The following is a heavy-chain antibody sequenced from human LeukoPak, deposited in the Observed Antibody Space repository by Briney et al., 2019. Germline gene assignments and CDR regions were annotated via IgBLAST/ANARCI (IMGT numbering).Heavy chain of an antibody. CDR1: GFTFSNYW. D-gene: IGHD6-13*01. J-gene: IGHJ4*02. V-gene: IGHV3-7*01. Sequence: GGSLRLPCAASGFTFSNYWMSWVRQAPGKGLEWVANIKEDGSEKYYVDSVKGRFTISRDNARNSLYLQMNSLRAEDAAVYYCASGRQLGYWGQGTLVTVSS. CDR3: ASGRQLGY. CDR2: IKEDGSEK.